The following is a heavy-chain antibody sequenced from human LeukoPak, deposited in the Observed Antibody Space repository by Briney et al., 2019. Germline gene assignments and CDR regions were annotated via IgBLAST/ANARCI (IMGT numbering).Heavy chain of an antibody. CDR2: IYSSGST. J-gene: IGHJ4*02. CDR1: GGSISSYC. Sequence: PSETLSLTSTASGGSISSYCWSWIRQPAGKGLQWIGRIYSSGSTNYNPPLKSRVTMSVDTSKNQFSLRLRSVTAADTAVYYCARDLGFWSGPDYWGQGTLVTVSS. D-gene: IGHD3-3*01. V-gene: IGHV4-4*07. CDR3: ARDLGFWSGPDY.